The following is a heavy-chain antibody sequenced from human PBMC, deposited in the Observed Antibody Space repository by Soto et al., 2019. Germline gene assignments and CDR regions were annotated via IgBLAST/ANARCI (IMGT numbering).Heavy chain of an antibody. D-gene: IGHD2-15*01. CDR1: GFTFSSYA. CDR2: ISYDGSNK. V-gene: IGHV3-30-3*01. Sequence: GGSLRLSCAASGFTFSSYAMHWVRQAPGKGLEWVAVISYDGSNKYYADSVKGRFTISRDNSKNTLYLQMNSLRAEDTAVYYCAREAPSPLGSLAAHYFDYWGQGTLVTVSS. CDR3: AREAPSPLGSLAAHYFDY. J-gene: IGHJ4*02.